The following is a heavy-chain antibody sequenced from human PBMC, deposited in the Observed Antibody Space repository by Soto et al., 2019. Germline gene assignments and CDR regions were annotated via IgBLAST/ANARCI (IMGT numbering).Heavy chain of an antibody. CDR1: GGSLSSGGYY. J-gene: IGHJ5*02. CDR3: ARDRYSSSGWFDP. Sequence: QVQLQESGPGLVKPSQTLSLTCTVSGGSLSSGGYYWSWIRQHPGKGLEWIGYIYYSGSTYYNPSLKSRVTISVDTSKNQFSLKLSSVTAADTAVYYCARDRYSSSGWFDPWGQGTLVTVSS. CDR2: IYYSGST. V-gene: IGHV4-31*03. D-gene: IGHD6-13*01.